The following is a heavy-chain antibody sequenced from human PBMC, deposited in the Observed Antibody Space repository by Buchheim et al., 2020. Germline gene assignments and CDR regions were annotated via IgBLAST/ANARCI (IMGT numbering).Heavy chain of an antibody. D-gene: IGHD3-22*01. V-gene: IGHV3-30*04. J-gene: IGHJ4*02. CDR2: ISYDGSNK. Sequence: QVQLVESGGGVVQPGRSLRLSCAASGFTFSSYAMHWVRQAPGKGLEWVAVISYDGSNKYYADSVKGRFTISRDNSKNTLYLKMNSLRAEDTAVYYCARDRGYYDSSGYYSHWGQGTL. CDR1: GFTFSSYA. CDR3: ARDRGYYDSSGYYSH.